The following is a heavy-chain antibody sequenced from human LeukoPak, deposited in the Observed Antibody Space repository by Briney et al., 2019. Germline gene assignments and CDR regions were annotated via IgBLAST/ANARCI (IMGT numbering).Heavy chain of an antibody. CDR3: ARVRGNYFPDY. J-gene: IGHJ4*02. V-gene: IGHV4-59*01. CDR2: IYYSGST. CDR1: GGSISGYY. Sequence: SETLSLTSTVSGGSISGYYWSWIRQPPGKGLEWIGYIYYSGSTNYNPSLKSRVTISVDTSKNQFSLRLSSVTAADTAVYYCARVRGNYFPDYWGQGTLVTVSS. D-gene: IGHD4-11*01.